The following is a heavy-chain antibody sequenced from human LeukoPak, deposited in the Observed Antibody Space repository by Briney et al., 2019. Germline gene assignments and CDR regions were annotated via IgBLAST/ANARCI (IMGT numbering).Heavy chain of an antibody. D-gene: IGHD6-13*01. V-gene: IGHV5-10-1*01. CDR2: IDPSDSYA. CDR1: GYSFTSYW. J-gene: IGHJ4*02. Sequence: GESLKISCKGSGYSFTSYWISWVRQMPGKGLEWMGRIDPSDSYANYSPSFEGHVTISADKSISTAYLQWSSLKASDIATYYCARHYGAAGDFDYWGQGTLVTVSS. CDR3: ARHYGAAGDFDY.